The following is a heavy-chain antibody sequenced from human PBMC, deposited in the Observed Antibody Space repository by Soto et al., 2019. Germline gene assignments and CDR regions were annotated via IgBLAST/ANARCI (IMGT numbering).Heavy chain of an antibody. Sequence: ASVQVSFKASGYTFTSYGISWLRQAPGQGLEWMGWISAYNGNTNYAQKLQGRVTMTTDTSTSTAYMELRSLRSDDTAVYYCARVRGDYYDSTNSGAFDIWGQGTMVTVSS. V-gene: IGHV1-18*04. CDR2: ISAYNGNT. CDR1: GYTFTSYG. J-gene: IGHJ3*02. CDR3: ARVRGDYYDSTNSGAFDI. D-gene: IGHD3-22*01.